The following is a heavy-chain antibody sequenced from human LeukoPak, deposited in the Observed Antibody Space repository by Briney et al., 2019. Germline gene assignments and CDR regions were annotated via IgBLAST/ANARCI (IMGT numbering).Heavy chain of an antibody. CDR3: ARSGYSSSWYLDY. CDR2: IYYSGST. CDR1: GGSISSSSYY. Sequence: SETLSLTCTVSGGSISSSSYYWGWIRQPPGKGLEWIGSIYYSGSTYYNPSLKSRVTISVDTSKNQFSLKLSSVTAADTAVYYCARSGYSSSWYLDYWGQGTLVTVSS. V-gene: IGHV4-39*01. D-gene: IGHD6-13*01. J-gene: IGHJ4*02.